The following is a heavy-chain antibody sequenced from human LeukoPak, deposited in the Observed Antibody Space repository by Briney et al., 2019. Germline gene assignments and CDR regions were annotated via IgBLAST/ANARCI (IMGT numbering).Heavy chain of an antibody. V-gene: IGHV3-30*18. CDR2: ISYDGSNK. D-gene: IGHD4-23*01. J-gene: IGHJ3*02. Sequence: GGSLRLSCAASGFTFSSYGMHWVRQAPGKGLEWVAVISYDGSNKYYADSVKGRFTISRDNSKNTLYLQMNSLRAEDTAVYYCAKSTVVNAFDIWGQGTMDTVSS. CDR1: GFTFSSYG. CDR3: AKSTVVNAFDI.